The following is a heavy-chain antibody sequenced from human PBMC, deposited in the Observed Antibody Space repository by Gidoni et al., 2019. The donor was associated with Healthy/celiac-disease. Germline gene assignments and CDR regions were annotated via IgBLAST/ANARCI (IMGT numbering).Heavy chain of an antibody. Sequence: QLQLQESGPGLVKPSETLSLTCTVSGGSISSSSYYWGWIRQPPEKVLAWIGSIYYSGSTYYTPSLKSRVTISGDTSKNQFSLKLSSVTAADTAVYYCARHHTGFDYWGQGTLVTVSS. V-gene: IGHV4-39*01. CDR3: ARHHTGFDY. CDR1: GGSISSSSYY. D-gene: IGHD2-8*02. CDR2: IYYSGST. J-gene: IGHJ4*02.